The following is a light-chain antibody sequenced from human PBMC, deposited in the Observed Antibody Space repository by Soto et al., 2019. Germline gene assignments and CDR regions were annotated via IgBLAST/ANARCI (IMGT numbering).Light chain of an antibody. J-gene: IGKJ5*01. V-gene: IGKV3-20*01. CDR1: QSVSSSY. CDR2: GAS. CDR3: QQYGSSIT. Sequence: TQSPDTLSVSPWEIATLSCRASQSVSSSYLAWYQQKPGQAPRLLIYGASSRATGIPDRFSGSGSGTDFTLTISRLEPEDFAVYYCQQYGSSITFGQGTRLEIK.